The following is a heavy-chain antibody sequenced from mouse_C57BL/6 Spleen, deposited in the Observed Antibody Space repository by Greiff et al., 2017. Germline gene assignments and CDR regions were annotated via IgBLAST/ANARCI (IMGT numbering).Heavy chain of an antibody. Sequence: EVQLVESGPGLVKPSQSLSLTCSVTGYSITSGYYWNWIRQFPGNKLEWMGYISYDGSNNYNPSLKNRISITRDTSKNQFFLKLNSVTTEDTATYYCARVITTVVADWYFDVWGTGTTVTVSS. D-gene: IGHD1-1*01. CDR1: GYSITSGYY. CDR3: ARVITTVVADWYFDV. CDR2: ISYDGSN. J-gene: IGHJ1*03. V-gene: IGHV3-6*01.